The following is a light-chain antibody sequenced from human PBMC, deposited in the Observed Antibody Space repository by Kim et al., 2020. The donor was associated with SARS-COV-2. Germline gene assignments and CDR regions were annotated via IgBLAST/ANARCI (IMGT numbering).Light chain of an antibody. J-gene: IGLJ3*02. Sequence: QSVLTQPPSASGSPGQSITISCTGTSSDVGAYNYVSWYQHHPGKAPKLMIYEVNNRPSGVSNRFSGSKSGNTASLTISGLQAEDEADYYCNSYTKSATLVFGGGTKVTVL. V-gene: IGLV2-14*01. CDR3: NSYTKSATLV. CDR1: SSDVGAYNY. CDR2: EVN.